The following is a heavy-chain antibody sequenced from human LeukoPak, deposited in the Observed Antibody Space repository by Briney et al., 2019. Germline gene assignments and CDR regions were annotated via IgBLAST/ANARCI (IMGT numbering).Heavy chain of an antibody. CDR1: GGSISSYY. D-gene: IGHD6-13*01. CDR3: ARGRGAAAIFAFDI. J-gene: IGHJ3*02. Sequence: SETLFLTCTVSGGSISSYYWSWIRQPPGKGLEWIGEINHSGSTNYNPSLKSRVTISVDTSKNQFSLKLSSVTAADTAVYYCARGRGAAAIFAFDIWGQGTMVTVSS. CDR2: INHSGST. V-gene: IGHV4-34*01.